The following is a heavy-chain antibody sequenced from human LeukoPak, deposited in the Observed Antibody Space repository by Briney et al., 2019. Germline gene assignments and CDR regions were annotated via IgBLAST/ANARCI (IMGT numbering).Heavy chain of an antibody. Sequence: GRSLRLSCAASGLTFSNYVMHWVRQAPGKGLEWVAIISYDGSDKHYADSVKGRFTISRDNSKNTLYLQMNSLRTEDTALYYCAKDATGTYSGMDYWGQGTLVSVSS. D-gene: IGHD1-1*01. J-gene: IGHJ4*02. CDR3: AKDATGTYSGMDY. V-gene: IGHV3-30*04. CDR1: GLTFSNYV. CDR2: ISYDGSDK.